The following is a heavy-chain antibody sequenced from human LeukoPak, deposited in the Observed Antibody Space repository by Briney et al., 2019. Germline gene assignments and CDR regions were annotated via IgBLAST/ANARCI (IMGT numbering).Heavy chain of an antibody. CDR3: ARIGGSGYTYGTFDY. J-gene: IGHJ4*02. Sequence: GASVKVSCKASGYTFTGYYMHWVRQAPGQGLEWMGRINPNSGGTNYAQKFQGRVTMTRDTSISTAYMELSRLRSDDTAVYYCARIGGSGYTYGTFDYWGQGTLVTVSS. V-gene: IGHV1-2*06. CDR2: INPNSGGT. CDR1: GYTFTGYY. D-gene: IGHD5-18*01.